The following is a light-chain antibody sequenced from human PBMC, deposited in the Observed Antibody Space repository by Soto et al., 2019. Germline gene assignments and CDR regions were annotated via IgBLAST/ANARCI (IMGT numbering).Light chain of an antibody. CDR2: DAS. Sequence: EIVLTQSPATLSLSPGERATLSCRASQSVSSYLAWYQQKPGQAPRLLIYDASNRATGIPARFSGSGSGTDFTLTISSLEPEDLAVYYCQQRSNWPPLTFGQGTRLEIK. CDR3: QQRSNWPPLT. J-gene: IGKJ5*01. CDR1: QSVSSY. V-gene: IGKV3-11*01.